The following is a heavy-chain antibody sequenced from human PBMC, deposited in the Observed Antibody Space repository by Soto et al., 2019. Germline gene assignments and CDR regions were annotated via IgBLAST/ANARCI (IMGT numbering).Heavy chain of an antibody. CDR2: FDPEDSET. J-gene: IGHJ5*02. D-gene: IGHD3-3*01. CDR3: ATDPRLDSQSSFDP. Sequence: ASVKVSCKVSGYTLTELSMHWVRQAPGKGLEWMGGFDPEDSETIYAQKFQGRVTMTEDTSTDTAYMELSSLRSEDTAVYYCATDPRLDSQSSFDPWGQGTLVTVSS. V-gene: IGHV1-24*01. CDR1: GYTLTELS.